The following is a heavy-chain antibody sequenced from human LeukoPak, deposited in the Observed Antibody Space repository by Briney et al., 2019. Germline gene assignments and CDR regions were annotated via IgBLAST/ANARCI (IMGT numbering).Heavy chain of an antibody. Sequence: SETLSLTCGFYGESFSDYYWGWIRHPPGKGLEWFGEINHTGSTNYNPSLKSRVTISVDTSRYQFSLRLTSEAAADTAVYYGARGRARHYFDYWGQGTLVTVSS. CDR3: ARGRARHYFDY. J-gene: IGHJ4*02. CDR2: INHTGST. V-gene: IGHV4-34*01. CDR1: GESFSDYY.